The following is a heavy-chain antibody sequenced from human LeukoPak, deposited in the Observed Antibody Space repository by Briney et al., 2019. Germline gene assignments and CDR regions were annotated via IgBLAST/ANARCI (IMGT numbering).Heavy chain of an antibody. CDR2: ITTKAAGGTP. Sequence: GGSLRLSCTGSGFNFGEYAVNWVRQAPGKGLEWVGLITTKAAGGTPEYAASVRGRVTISRDDSKSIAYLQLNSLKSEDTAVYFWYRKGQRGGSYWGGDYWGQGTLVTVSS. CDR1: GFNFGEYA. CDR3: YRKGQRGGSYWGGDY. D-gene: IGHD1-26*01. V-gene: IGHV3-49*04. J-gene: IGHJ4*02.